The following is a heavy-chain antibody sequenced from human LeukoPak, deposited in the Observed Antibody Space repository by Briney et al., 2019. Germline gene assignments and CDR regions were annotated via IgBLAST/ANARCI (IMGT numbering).Heavy chain of an antibody. J-gene: IGHJ4*02. Sequence: GGSLRLSCAASGFTFSDYYMSWIRQAPGKGLEWVSYISSSGSTIYYADSVKGRFTISRDNAKNSLYLQMNSLRAEDTAVYYCARALRLRYFDWSPVGDYWGQGTLVTVSS. D-gene: IGHD3-9*01. CDR3: ARALRLRYFDWSPVGDY. V-gene: IGHV3-11*04. CDR1: GFTFSDYY. CDR2: ISSSGSTI.